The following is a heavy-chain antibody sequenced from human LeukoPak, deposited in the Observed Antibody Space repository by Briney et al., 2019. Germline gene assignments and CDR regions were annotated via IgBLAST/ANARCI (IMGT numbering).Heavy chain of an antibody. D-gene: IGHD2-2*01. CDR2: INPNSGGT. CDR3: ARDFGGCSSTSCRSVGWFDP. CDR1: GYTFTGYY. Sequence: ASVKVSCKASGYTFTGYYMHWVRQAPGRGLEWMGWINPNSGGTNYAQKFQGRVTMTRDTSISTAYMELSRLRSDDTALYYCARDFGGCSSTSCRSVGWFDPWGQGTLVTVSS. J-gene: IGHJ5*02. V-gene: IGHV1-2*02.